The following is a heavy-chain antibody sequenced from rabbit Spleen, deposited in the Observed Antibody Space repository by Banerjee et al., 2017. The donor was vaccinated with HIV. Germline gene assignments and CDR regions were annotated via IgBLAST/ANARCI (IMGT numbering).Heavy chain of an antibody. CDR2: IWTGSTSIT. CDR1: GFSFSSGYD. V-gene: IGHV1S40*01. CDR3: ARNFDL. Sequence: QSLEESGGGLVQPGASLTLTCTASGFSFSSGYDMCWVRQATGKGLEWIGTIWTGSTSITWYANWALGRFTISKTSSTTVTLQLNSLTAADTATYFCARNFDLWGPGTLVTVS. J-gene: IGHJ4*01.